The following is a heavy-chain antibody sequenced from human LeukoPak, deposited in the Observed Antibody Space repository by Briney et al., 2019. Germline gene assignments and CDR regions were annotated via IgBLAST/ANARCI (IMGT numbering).Heavy chain of an antibody. CDR3: AKISGDGYNSDWYFDL. CDR2: IYSGGST. Sequence: GGSLRLSCAASGFAVSSNYMSWVRQAPGKGLEWVSVIYSGGSTYYADSVKGRFTISRDNSKNTLYLQMNSLRAEDTAVYYCAKISGDGYNSDWYFDLWGRGTLVTVSS. D-gene: IGHD5-24*01. V-gene: IGHV3-53*01. CDR1: GFAVSSNY. J-gene: IGHJ2*01.